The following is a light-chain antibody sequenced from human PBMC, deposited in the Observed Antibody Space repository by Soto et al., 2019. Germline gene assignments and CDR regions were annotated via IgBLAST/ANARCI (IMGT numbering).Light chain of an antibody. CDR2: EGS. V-gene: IGLV2-23*01. CDR3: CSYAGDSAWV. Sequence: QSVLTQPASVSGSPGQSITISCTGTSSEVGSYKFVSWYQQHPGKAPKLMIYEGSKRPSGVSNRFSGSKSGNTASLTISGLQAEDEADYYCCSYAGDSAWVFGGGTKVTVL. CDR1: SSEVGSYKF. J-gene: IGLJ3*02.